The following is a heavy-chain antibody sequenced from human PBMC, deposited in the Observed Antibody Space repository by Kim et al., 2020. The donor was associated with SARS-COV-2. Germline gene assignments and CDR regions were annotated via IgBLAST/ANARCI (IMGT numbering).Heavy chain of an antibody. Sequence: SYNPSHTGRVTISVDTSKNQFSLKLSSVTAADTAVYYCARRIVGATSIDYWGQGTLVTVSS. D-gene: IGHD1-26*01. J-gene: IGHJ4*02. V-gene: IGHV4-39*01. CDR3: ARRIVGATSIDY.